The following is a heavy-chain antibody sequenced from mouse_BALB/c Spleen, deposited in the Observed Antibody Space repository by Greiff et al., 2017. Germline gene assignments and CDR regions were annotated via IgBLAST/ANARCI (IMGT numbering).Heavy chain of an antibody. CDR1: GFTFSSYA. CDR2: ISSGGSYT. CDR3: ARWLLRGDY. V-gene: IGHV5-9-4*01. Sequence: EVQLVESGGGLVKPGGSLKLSCAASGFTFSSYAMSWVRQSPEKRLEWVAEISSGGSYTYYPDTVTGRFTISRDNAKNTLYLVVSSLRSEDTAMYYCARWLLRGDYWGQGTSVTVSS. J-gene: IGHJ4*01. D-gene: IGHD2-3*01.